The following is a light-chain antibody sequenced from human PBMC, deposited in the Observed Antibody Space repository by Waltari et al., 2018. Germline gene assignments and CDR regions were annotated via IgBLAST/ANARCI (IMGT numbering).Light chain of an antibody. CDR3: QSYDTSLRVV. CDR2: GST. CDR1: GSNIGAGYY. V-gene: IGLV1-40*01. J-gene: IGLJ3*02. Sequence: QSVLTQPPSVSAAPGPRVTISSPGSGSNIGAGYYVPWYQQLPRAAPKLLIYGSTSRPLGVPDRFFGSTSGTAASLAITGLQAEDEADYYCQSYDTSLRVVFGGGTKLTVL.